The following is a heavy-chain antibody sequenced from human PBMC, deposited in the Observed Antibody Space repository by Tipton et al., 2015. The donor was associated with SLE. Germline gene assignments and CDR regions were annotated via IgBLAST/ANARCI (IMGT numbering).Heavy chain of an antibody. J-gene: IGHJ3*02. CDR2: ISWDSANI. D-gene: IGHD3-22*01. Sequence: SLRLSCAASGFTFDDYDMHWVRQAPGKGLEWVSSISWDSANIRYAHSVRGRFTVSRDNAKNSLYLQMNSLTEEDTALFYCAKANYYDTSLDIWGQGTMVIVSS. V-gene: IGHV3-9*01. CDR1: GFTFDDYD. CDR3: AKANYYDTSLDI.